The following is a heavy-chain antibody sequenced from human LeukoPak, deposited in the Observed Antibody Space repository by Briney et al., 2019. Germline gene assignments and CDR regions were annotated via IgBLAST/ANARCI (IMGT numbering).Heavy chain of an antibody. J-gene: IGHJ6*03. D-gene: IGHD2-15*01. Sequence: GGSLRLSCAASGFTFSSYAMSWVRQAPGKGLEWVSAISGSGGSTYYADSVKGRFTISRDNSKNTLYLQMNSLRAEDTAVYYCAKSRSGGRRYYYYMDVWGKGTTVTISS. CDR3: AKSRSGGRRYYYYMDV. V-gene: IGHV3-23*01. CDR1: GFTFSSYA. CDR2: ISGSGGST.